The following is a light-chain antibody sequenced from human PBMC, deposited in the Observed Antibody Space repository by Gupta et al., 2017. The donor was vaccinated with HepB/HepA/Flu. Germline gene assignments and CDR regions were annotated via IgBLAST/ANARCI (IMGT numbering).Light chain of an antibody. CDR3: AAWENTVNAYWV. V-gene: IGLV1-51*01. J-gene: IGLJ3*02. CDR1: SPNIGSNS. Sequence: QSVLTHPPSVSAAPGQKFTISCSGSSPNIGSNSVSWYQQVPGTSPKLLIYDNNKRPSGRPGLVSGSKSGTSATRDSTGLQSGDEADYYCAAWENTVNAYWVFGGGTKLTVL. CDR2: DNN.